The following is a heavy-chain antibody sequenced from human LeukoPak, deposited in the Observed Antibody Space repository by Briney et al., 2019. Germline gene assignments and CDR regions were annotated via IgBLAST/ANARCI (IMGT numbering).Heavy chain of an antibody. Sequence: XSGFXRSXSGVGXGWIRXXXXXXXXXXXXIYCDDDKRYSPSLKSRLTITKDTSKNQVVLTMTNMDPVDTATYYCAHRGPGSYLGFAFDIWGQGTMVTVSS. D-gene: IGHD3-10*01. CDR2: IYCDDDK. V-gene: IGHV2-5*02. J-gene: IGHJ3*02. CDR1: GFXRSXSGVG. CDR3: AHRGPGSYLGFAFDI.